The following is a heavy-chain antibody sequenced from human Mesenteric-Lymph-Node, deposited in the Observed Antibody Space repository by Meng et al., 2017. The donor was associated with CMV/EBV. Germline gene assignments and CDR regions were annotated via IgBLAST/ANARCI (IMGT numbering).Heavy chain of an antibody. Sequence: GESLKISCAASGFTFSIYTMNWVRQAPGKGLEWVSSISSGSTYIYYADSVKGRFTISRDNAKNLVYLQMNSLRAEDTALYYCARATDHYPPYFDYWGQGTLVTVSS. CDR2: ISSGSTYI. D-gene: IGHD1-14*01. V-gene: IGHV3-21*01. CDR1: GFTFSIYT. J-gene: IGHJ4*02. CDR3: ARATDHYPPYFDY.